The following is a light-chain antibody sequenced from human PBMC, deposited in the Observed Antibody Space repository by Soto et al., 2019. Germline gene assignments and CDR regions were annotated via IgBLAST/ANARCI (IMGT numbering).Light chain of an antibody. J-gene: IGKJ5*01. CDR1: QSVSSTY. Sequence: EIPFTEFPGPLYLSPGERATPSCRASQSVSSTYLAWYQQKPGQAPRLLIYRTSTRATGVPDRFSGSGSGTDFTLTISRLEPEDFAVYYCQQLGSSVTFGQGTRLEIK. CDR3: QQLGSSVT. CDR2: RTS. V-gene: IGKV3-20*01.